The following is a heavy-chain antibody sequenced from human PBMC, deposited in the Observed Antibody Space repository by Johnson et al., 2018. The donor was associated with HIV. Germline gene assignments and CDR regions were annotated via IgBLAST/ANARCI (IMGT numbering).Heavy chain of an antibody. Sequence: VQLVESGGGLVQPGGSLRLSCAASGFTFSSYAMSWVRQAPGKGLEWVSAISGSGGSTYYADSVKGRFTISRDNSKNMLYLQMNSLREEDTAVFYCARGGGCGGDCYSGYDAFDIWGQGTMVTVSS. CDR1: GFTFSSYA. CDR2: ISGSGGST. D-gene: IGHD2-21*01. J-gene: IGHJ3*02. CDR3: ARGGGCGGDCYSGYDAFDI. V-gene: IGHV3-23*04.